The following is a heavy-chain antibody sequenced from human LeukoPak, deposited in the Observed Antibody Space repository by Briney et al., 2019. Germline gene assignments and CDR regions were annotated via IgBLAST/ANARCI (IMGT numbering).Heavy chain of an antibody. D-gene: IGHD1-26*01. V-gene: IGHV3-23*01. CDR2: ISGSGGTT. J-gene: IGHJ6*03. CDR1: GLTFSSYA. Sequence: PGGSLRLSCGVSGLTFSSYAMTWVRQAPGKGLEWVSVISGSGGTTYYADSVKGRFTISRDNAKNSLYLQLNSLRAEDTAVYYCARDPYSGTYGNTYYYYMDVWGKGTTVTISS. CDR3: ARDPYSGTYGNTYYYYMDV.